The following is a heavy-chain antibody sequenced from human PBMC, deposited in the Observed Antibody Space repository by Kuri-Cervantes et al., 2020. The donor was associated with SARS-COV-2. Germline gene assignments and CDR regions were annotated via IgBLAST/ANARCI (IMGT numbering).Heavy chain of an antibody. J-gene: IGHJ5*02. CDR2: IYHSGST. V-gene: IGHV4-38-2*01. D-gene: IGHD4-17*01. CDR3: ARGGDYSHWFDP. Sequence: ESLKISCAVSGYSISSGYYWGWIRQPPGKGLEWIGSIYHSGSTYYNPSLKSRVTISVDTSKNQFSLKLSSVTAADTAVYYCARGGDYSHWFDPWGQGTLVTVSS. CDR1: GYSISSGYY.